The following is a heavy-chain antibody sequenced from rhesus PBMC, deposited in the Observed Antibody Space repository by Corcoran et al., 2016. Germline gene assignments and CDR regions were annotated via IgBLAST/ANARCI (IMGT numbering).Heavy chain of an antibody. V-gene: IGHV4S10*01. J-gene: IGHJ4*01. CDR1: GGSISDSYR. CDR2: IYGSSTST. Sequence: QVQLQESGPGVAKPSETLSLPCAVSGGSISDSYRGSWIRQPPGKGLEWIGYIYGSSTSTNYNPSLKSRVTISKDTSKNQFSLKLSSVTAADTAVYYCAREGAYSGSFSFDYWGQGVLVTVSS. CDR3: AREGAYSGSFSFDY. D-gene: IGHD3-16*01.